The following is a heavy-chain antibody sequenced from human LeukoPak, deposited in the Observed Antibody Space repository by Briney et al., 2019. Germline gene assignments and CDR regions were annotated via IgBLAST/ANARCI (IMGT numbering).Heavy chain of an antibody. V-gene: IGHV4-30-4*08. CDR3: VRTEVSSGSGDY. CDR2: IYYSGST. D-gene: IGHD6-19*01. J-gene: IGHJ4*02. CDR1: GGPIISSAYY. Sequence: SETLSLTCTVSGGPIISSAYYWSWIRQPPGKGLEWIGYIYYSGSTYYNPSLKSRVTISLDTSKNQFSLKLSSVTAADTAVYYCVRTEVSSGSGDYWGQGTLVTVSS.